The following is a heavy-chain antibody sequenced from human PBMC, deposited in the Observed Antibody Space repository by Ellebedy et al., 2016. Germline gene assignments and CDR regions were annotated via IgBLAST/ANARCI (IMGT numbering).Heavy chain of an antibody. Sequence: GGSLRLXXKGFGYSFHTHWIGWVRQMPGKGLEWVGIIYPRDSDTSYSPSFKGQFTISADKSTNTAYLQWSGLRASDTAIYYCARHVVMDVVSGTPRDFYYYALDVWGQGTTVTVSS. CDR2: IYPRDSDT. CDR3: ARHVVMDVVSGTPRDFYYYALDV. V-gene: IGHV5-51*01. J-gene: IGHJ6*02. D-gene: IGHD1-7*01. CDR1: GYSFHTHW.